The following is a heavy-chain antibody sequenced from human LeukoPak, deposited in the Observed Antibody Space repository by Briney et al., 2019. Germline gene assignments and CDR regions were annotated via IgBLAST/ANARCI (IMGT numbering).Heavy chain of an antibody. V-gene: IGHV4-4*02. CDR1: GGSISSNMW. CDR2: LYHTGSS. D-gene: IGHD3-10*01. CDR3: SSWPVGDASGSKVDY. J-gene: IGHJ4*02. Sequence: PSGTLSLTCTVSGGSISSNMWWTWVRQPPGKGLEWIGELYHTGSSNYNLSLKSRVTISIDKSKNQFSLKVSSVTAADTAVYYCSSWPVGDASGSKVDYWGQGTLVTVSS.